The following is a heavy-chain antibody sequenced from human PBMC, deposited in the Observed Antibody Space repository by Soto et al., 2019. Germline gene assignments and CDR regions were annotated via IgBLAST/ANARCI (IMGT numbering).Heavy chain of an antibody. CDR2: INYSGSI. CDR1: GGSMSSNY. D-gene: IGHD3-22*01. V-gene: IGHV4-59*01. CDR3: ARVGYYDSSGFLDWFDL. Sequence: SETLSLTCTVSGGSMSSNYWSWIRQPPGKGLEWIGYINYSGSINNNPSLQSRVTMSVDTSKNQFSLKLSSVTAADTAVYYCARVGYYDSSGFLDWFDLWGQGTLVTVSS. J-gene: IGHJ5*02.